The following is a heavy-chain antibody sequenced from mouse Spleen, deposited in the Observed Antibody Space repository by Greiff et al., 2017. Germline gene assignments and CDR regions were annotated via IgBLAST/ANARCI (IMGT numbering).Heavy chain of an antibody. Sequence: VQLQQSGAELVKPGASVKISCKASGYAFSSYWMNWVKQRPGKGLEWIGQIYPGDGDTNYNGKFKGKATLTADKSSSTAYMQLSSLTSEDSAVYFCARSPFITTVDWYFDVWGTGTTVTVSS. D-gene: IGHD1-1*01. CDR2: IYPGDGDT. J-gene: IGHJ1*03. CDR1: GYAFSSYW. CDR3: ARSPFITTVDWYFDV. V-gene: IGHV1-80*01.